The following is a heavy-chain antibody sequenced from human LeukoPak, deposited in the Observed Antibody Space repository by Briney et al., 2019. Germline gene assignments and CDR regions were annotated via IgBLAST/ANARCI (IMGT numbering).Heavy chain of an antibody. CDR2: IYHSGST. Sequence: PSETLSLTCAVSGGSISSGGYSWSWIRQPPGKGLEWIGYIYHSGSTYYNPSLKSRVTISVDRSKNQFSLKLSSVTAADTAVYYCARIGGDDYLEFDYWGQGTLVTVSS. J-gene: IGHJ4*02. CDR1: GGSISSGGYS. CDR3: ARIGGDDYLEFDY. D-gene: IGHD2-21*02. V-gene: IGHV4-30-2*01.